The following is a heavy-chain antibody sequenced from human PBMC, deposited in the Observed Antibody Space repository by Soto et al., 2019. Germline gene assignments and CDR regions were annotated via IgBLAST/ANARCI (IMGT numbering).Heavy chain of an antibody. Sequence: ELQLVESGGGLVKPGGSLRLSCAASGFTLSNVWMSWVRQAPGKGLEWVGRINRKIDGETTDYAAPVEGRFTIARDDSKNTLYLQMSSLKIEDTAVYFCTADHWSWGQGTLVTVSS. V-gene: IGHV3-15*01. CDR1: GFTLSNVW. D-gene: IGHD3-3*01. CDR3: TADHWS. CDR2: INRKIDGETT. J-gene: IGHJ4*02.